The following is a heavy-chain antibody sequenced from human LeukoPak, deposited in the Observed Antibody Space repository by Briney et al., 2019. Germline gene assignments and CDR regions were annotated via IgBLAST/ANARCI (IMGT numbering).Heavy chain of an antibody. Sequence: GGSLRLSCAASGFTFSSYSMNWVRQAPGKGLEWVSYISSSSSTIYYADSVKGRFTISRDNAKNSLYLQMNSLRAEDTAVYYCAREEVDSSGYTYYFDYWGQGTLVTVSS. CDR3: AREEVDSSGYTYYFDY. V-gene: IGHV3-48*04. D-gene: IGHD3-22*01. CDR1: GFTFSSYS. J-gene: IGHJ4*02. CDR2: ISSSSSTI.